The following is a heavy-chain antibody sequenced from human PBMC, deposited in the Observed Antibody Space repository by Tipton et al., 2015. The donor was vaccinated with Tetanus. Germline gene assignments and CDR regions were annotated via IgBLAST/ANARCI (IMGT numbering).Heavy chain of an antibody. CDR1: GFTFSSYS. Sequence: GSLRLSCAASGFTFSSYSMNWVRQAPGKGLEWVSSISSSSSYIYYADSVKGRFTISRDNAKNSLYLQMNSLRAEDTAVYYCARVCSSTSCPLDYWGQGTLVTVSS. CDR3: ARVCSSTSCPLDY. CDR2: ISSSSSYI. V-gene: IGHV3-21*01. D-gene: IGHD2-2*01. J-gene: IGHJ4*02.